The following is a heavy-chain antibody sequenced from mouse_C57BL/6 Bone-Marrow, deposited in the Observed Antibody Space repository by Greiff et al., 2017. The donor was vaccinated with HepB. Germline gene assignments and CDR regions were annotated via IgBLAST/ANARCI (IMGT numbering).Heavy chain of an antibody. CDR1: GFTFSDYY. Sequence: EVKLVESEGGLVQPGSSMKLSCTASGFTFSDYYMAWVRQVPEKGLEWVANINYDGSSTYYLDSLKSRFIISRDNAKNIIYLQMSSLKSEDTATYYCARENYSYAMDYWGQGTSVTVSS. CDR2: INYDGSST. V-gene: IGHV5-16*01. CDR3: ARENYSYAMDY. J-gene: IGHJ4*01.